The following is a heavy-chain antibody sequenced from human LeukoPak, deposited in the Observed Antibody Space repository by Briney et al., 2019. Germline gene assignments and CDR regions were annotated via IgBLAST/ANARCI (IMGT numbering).Heavy chain of an antibody. Sequence: GGSLRLSCAASGFTFSSYAMSWVRQAPGKGLEWVSGINWNGGSTGYADSVKGRFTISRDNAKNSLYLQMNSLRAEDTALYYCARGTFRDSSSWYEGWYFDYWGQGTLVTVSS. J-gene: IGHJ4*02. CDR2: INWNGGST. D-gene: IGHD6-13*01. CDR3: ARGTFRDSSSWYEGWYFDY. V-gene: IGHV3-20*04. CDR1: GFTFSSYA.